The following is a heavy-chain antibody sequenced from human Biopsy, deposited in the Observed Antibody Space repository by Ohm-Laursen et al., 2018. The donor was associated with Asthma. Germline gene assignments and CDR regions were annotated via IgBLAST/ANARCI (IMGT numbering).Heavy chain of an antibody. CDR2: ISVYNGNT. CDR1: GYTFNSAG. J-gene: IGHJ6*02. Sequence: GASVEVSCKTSGYTFNSAGITWVRQAPGQGLEWMGWISVYNGNTKVAQKLQDRFTMITDTSTSTAYMELRSLRSDDTAVYFCARAVDYSHYYGIDVWGQGTTVTVS. CDR3: ARAVDYSHYYGIDV. D-gene: IGHD3-10*01. V-gene: IGHV1-18*01.